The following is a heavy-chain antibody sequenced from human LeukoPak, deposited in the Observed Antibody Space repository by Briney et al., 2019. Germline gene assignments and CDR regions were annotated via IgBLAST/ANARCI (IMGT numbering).Heavy chain of an antibody. D-gene: IGHD3-10*01. CDR3: ARALYGSGEDPSGMDV. V-gene: IGHV1-2*04. CDR2: INPNSGGT. Sequence: ASVKVSCKASGYTFTGYYMHWVRQAPGQGLEWMGRINPNSGGTNYAQKFQGWVPMTRDTSIRTAYMELRRLRSDDTAAYYCARALYGSGEDPSGMDVWGKGTTVTVSP. CDR1: GYTFTGYY. J-gene: IGHJ6*04.